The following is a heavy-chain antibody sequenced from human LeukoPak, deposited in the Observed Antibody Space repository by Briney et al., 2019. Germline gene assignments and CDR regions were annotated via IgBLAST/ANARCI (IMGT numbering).Heavy chain of an antibody. Sequence: GGSLRLSCVDSGLSFATYWMSWVRQAPGKRLEWVANINRGGSEKYYVDSVKGRFTISRDNAKNSLYLQMNSLRAEDTAVYYCASEIRYCSGGTCYSDYFDNWGQGTLVTVSS. CDR1: GLSFATYW. CDR2: INRGGSEK. D-gene: IGHD2-15*01. J-gene: IGHJ4*02. CDR3: ASEIRYCSGGTCYSDYFDN. V-gene: IGHV3-7*01.